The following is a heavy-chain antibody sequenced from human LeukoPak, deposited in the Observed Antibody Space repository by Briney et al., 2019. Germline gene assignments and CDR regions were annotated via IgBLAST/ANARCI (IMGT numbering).Heavy chain of an antibody. CDR1: GFTFSSYA. D-gene: IGHD2-2*01. J-gene: IGHJ6*02. CDR3: AKDMDCSSTSCYRRSTGDGMDV. V-gene: IGHV3-9*01. Sequence: PGGSLRLSCAASGFTFSSYAMSWVRQAPGKGLEWVSGISWNSGSIGYADSVKGRFTISRDNAKNSLYLQMNSLRAEDTALYYCAKDMDCSSTSCYRRSTGDGMDVWGQGTTVTVSS. CDR2: ISWNSGSI.